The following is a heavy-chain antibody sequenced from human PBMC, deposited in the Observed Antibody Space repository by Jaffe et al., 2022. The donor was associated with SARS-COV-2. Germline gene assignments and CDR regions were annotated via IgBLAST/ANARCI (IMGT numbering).Heavy chain of an antibody. CDR2: IYYSGST. Sequence: QLQLQESGPGLVKPSETLSLTCTVSGGSISSSSYYWGWIRQPPGKGLEWIGSIYYSGSTYYNPSLKSRVTISVDTSKNQFSLKLSSVTAADTAVYYCARQQYYYGSGSYLFDPWGQGTLVTVSS. D-gene: IGHD3-10*01. CDR3: ARQQYYYGSGSYLFDP. V-gene: IGHV4-39*01. CDR1: GGSISSSSYY. J-gene: IGHJ5*02.